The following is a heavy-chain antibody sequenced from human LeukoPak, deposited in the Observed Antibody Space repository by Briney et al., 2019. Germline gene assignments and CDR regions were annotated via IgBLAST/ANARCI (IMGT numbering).Heavy chain of an antibody. D-gene: IGHD6-13*01. CDR2: IYYSGST. J-gene: IGHJ4*02. CDR1: GGSISSYY. CDR3: ARGWPVDY. V-gene: IGHV4-59*01. Sequence: SETLSLTCTVSGGSISSYYWSWIRQPPGKGLEWIGYIYYSGSTSYNPSLKSRVTIPVDTSKSQFSLKLSSMTAADTAVYYCARGWPVDYWGQGTLVTVSS.